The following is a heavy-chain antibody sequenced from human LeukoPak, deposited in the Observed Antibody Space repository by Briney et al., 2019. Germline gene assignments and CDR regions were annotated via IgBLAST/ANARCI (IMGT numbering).Heavy chain of an antibody. Sequence: SETLSLTCAVYGGSFSGYYWSWIRQPPGKGLEWIGEINHSGSTSYNPSLKSRVTISVDTSKNQFSLKLSSVTAADTAVYYCARASAMVRVKDYWGQGTPVTVSS. V-gene: IGHV4-34*01. J-gene: IGHJ4*02. CDR2: INHSGST. CDR3: ARASAMVRVKDY. D-gene: IGHD3-10*01. CDR1: GGSFSGYY.